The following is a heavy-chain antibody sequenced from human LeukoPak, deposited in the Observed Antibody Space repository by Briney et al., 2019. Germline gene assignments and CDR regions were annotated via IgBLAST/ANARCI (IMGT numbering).Heavy chain of an antibody. Sequence: GGSLRLSCVASGFTFSDHYIDWVRQAPGKGLEWVSAISGSGGSTYYADSVKGRFTISRDNSKSTLYLQMNSLKAEDTAVYYCASNWAYDYVVQSYWGQGTLVTVSS. CDR3: ASNWAYDYVVQSY. J-gene: IGHJ4*02. D-gene: IGHD3-16*01. V-gene: IGHV3-23*01. CDR2: ISGSGGST. CDR1: GFTFSDHY.